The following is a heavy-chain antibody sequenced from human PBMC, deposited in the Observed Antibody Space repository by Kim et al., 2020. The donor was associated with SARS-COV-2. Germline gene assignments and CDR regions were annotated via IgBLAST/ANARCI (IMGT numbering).Heavy chain of an antibody. Sequence: QGRVTITADESTSTAYMELSSLRSEDTAVYYCARERSLHLGELSLGYFDYWGQGTLVTVSS. V-gene: IGHV1-69*01. J-gene: IGHJ4*02. CDR3: ARERSLHLGELSLGYFDY. D-gene: IGHD3-16*02.